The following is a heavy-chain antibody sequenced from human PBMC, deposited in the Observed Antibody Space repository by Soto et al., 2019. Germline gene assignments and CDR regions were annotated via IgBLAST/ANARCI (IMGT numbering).Heavy chain of an antibody. J-gene: IGHJ4*02. CDR1: GASIGTNNW. CDR2: VYHRGTT. V-gene: IGHV4-4*02. CDR3: AVPGDGDFVY. Sequence: QVQLQESGPGLVEPSGTLSLTCAVSGASIGTNNWWSWFRQPPGKGLEWIGEVYHRGTTNCHPSLKSRVTISIDNSKNQFSLRLTSMTAADTAVYYCAVPGDGDFVYWSQGTLVTVS.